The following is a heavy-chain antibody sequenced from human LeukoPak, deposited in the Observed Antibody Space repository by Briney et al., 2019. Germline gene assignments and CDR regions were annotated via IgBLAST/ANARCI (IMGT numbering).Heavy chain of an antibody. J-gene: IGHJ5*02. D-gene: IGHD2-8*01. CDR3: ARVSTIMVDP. CDR1: GGSISSSSYY. V-gene: IGHV4-39*01. Sequence: IPSETLSLTCTVSGGSISSSSYYWGWIRQPPGKGLEWIGSIYYSGSTYYNPSLKSRVTISVDTSKNQFSLKLSSVTAADTAVYYCARVSTIMVDPWGQGTLVTVSS. CDR2: IYYSGST.